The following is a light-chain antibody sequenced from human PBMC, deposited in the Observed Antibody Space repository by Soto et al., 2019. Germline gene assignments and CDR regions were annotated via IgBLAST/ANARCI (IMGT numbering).Light chain of an antibody. V-gene: IGKV3-15*01. Sequence: EIVMTQSPATLSVSPGERATLPCRASQSVSANLAWYQQKPGQAPRLLIYGASTRATGIPARFSGSGSGTEFTLTISSLHSEDVAVYYCQQYDNWPRTFGQGTKVEIK. CDR3: QQYDNWPRT. J-gene: IGKJ1*01. CDR1: QSVSAN. CDR2: GAS.